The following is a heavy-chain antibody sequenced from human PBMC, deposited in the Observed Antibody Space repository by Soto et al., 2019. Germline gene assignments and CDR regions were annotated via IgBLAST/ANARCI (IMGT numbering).Heavy chain of an antibody. J-gene: IGHJ6*02. Sequence: QVQLVQSGAEVKKPGSSVKVSCKASGGTFSSYAISWVRQAPGQGLEWMGGIIPIFGTANYAQKFQGRVTITADDATSTADLELSSLRSDDTAVFYCASGGDYYYYGMDVWGQGTTVTVSS. CDR2: IIPIFGTA. CDR1: GGTFSSYA. V-gene: IGHV1-69*12. CDR3: ASGGDYYYYGMDV.